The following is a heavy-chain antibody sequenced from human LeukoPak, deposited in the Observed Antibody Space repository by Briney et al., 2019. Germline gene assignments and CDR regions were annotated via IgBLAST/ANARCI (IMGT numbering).Heavy chain of an antibody. CDR2: IYYSGST. D-gene: IGHD2-8*02. CDR3: ARDKLIPEVLGFDY. J-gene: IGHJ4*02. V-gene: IGHV4-59*11. Sequence: SETLSLTCTVSGGSISSHYRSWIRQPPGKGLEWLGYIYYSGSTNYNPSLKSRVTISVDTSKNQFSLKLSSVTAADTDVYFCARDKLIPEVLGFDYWGQGNLVTVSS. CDR1: GGSISSHY.